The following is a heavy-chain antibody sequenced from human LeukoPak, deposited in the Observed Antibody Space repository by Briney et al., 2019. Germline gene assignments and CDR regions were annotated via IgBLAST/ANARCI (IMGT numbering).Heavy chain of an antibody. Sequence: GGSLRLSCAASGFTFSSYAMHWVRQAPGKGLERVAVISYDGSNKYYANSVKGRFTISRDNSKNTLYLQMNSLRAEDTAVYYCARQAGDYFDYWGQGTQVTVSS. CDR1: GFTFSSYA. CDR3: ARQAGDYFDY. CDR2: ISYDGSNK. J-gene: IGHJ4*02. V-gene: IGHV3-30-3*01. D-gene: IGHD7-27*01.